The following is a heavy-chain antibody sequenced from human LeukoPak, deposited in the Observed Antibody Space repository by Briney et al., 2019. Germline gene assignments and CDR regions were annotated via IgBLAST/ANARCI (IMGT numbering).Heavy chain of an antibody. J-gene: IGHJ6*02. V-gene: IGHV3-15*01. D-gene: IGHD2-2*01. CDR2: IKSKTDGGAT. CDR1: GFTFSSAW. CDR3: STSQGVVVIYYYGMDV. Sequence: GRSLRLSCAASGFTFSSAWMSWVRQAPGKGLEWVGRIKSKTDGGATDYAAPVKGRFTISRDDSKNTLYLQMDSLKTEDTAVYYCSTSQGVVVIYYYGMDVWGQGTTVTVSS.